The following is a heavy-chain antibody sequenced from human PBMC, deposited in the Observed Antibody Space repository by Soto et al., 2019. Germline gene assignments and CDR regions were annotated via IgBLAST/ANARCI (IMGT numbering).Heavy chain of an antibody. CDR1: GYTFTSYA. CDR3: ARISAMGCSGGSCDLNYFDY. V-gene: IGHV1-3*01. Sequence: ASVKVSCKASGYTFTSYAMHWVRQAPGQRLEWMGWINAGNGNTKYSQKFQGRVTITRDTSARTAYMGLSSLRSEDTAVYYCARISAMGCSGGSCDLNYFDYWGQGTLVTVSS. J-gene: IGHJ4*02. CDR2: INAGNGNT. D-gene: IGHD2-15*01.